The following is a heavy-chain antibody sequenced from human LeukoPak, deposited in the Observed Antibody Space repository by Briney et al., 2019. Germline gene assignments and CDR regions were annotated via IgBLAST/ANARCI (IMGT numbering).Heavy chain of an antibody. CDR3: ARLTIFGMVIAYYFDY. Sequence: PSETLSLTCTVSGGSISSSSYYWGWIRQPPGKGLEWIGSIYYSGSTYYNPSLKSRVTISVDTSKNQFSLKLSSVTAADTAVYYCARLTIFGMVIAYYFDYWGQETLVTVSS. CDR2: IYYSGST. D-gene: IGHD3-3*01. J-gene: IGHJ4*02. V-gene: IGHV4-39*01. CDR1: GGSISSSSYY.